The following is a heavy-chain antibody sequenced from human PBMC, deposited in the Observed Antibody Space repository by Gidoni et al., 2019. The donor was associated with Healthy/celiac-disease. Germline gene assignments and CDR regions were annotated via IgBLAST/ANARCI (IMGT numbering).Heavy chain of an antibody. J-gene: IGHJ6*03. CDR3: ARDRLTIFGVVTPGRYYMDV. Sequence: QVQLVQSGAEVKKPGASVKVYCKASGYTFTSYGISWVRKGPGQGLEWMGWISAYNGNTNYAQKLQGRVTMTTDTSTSTAYMELRSLRSDDTAVYYCARDRLTIFGVVTPGRYYMDVWGKGTTVTVSS. V-gene: IGHV1-18*01. D-gene: IGHD3-3*01. CDR2: ISAYNGNT. CDR1: GYTFTSYG.